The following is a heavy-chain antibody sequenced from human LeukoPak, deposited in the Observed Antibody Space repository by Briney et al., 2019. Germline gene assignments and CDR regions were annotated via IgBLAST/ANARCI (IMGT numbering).Heavy chain of an antibody. D-gene: IGHD3-22*01. CDR1: GFTFSSYW. Sequence: GGSLRLSCTASGFTFSSYWMNWVRQAPGKGLERVANIKQDGSAKYYVDSVKDRFTISRDNAKNSLYLQMNSLRAEDTAVYYCAQEHVDSSGYYYVPNWFDPWGQGTLVIVSS. V-gene: IGHV3-7*03. CDR2: IKQDGSAK. CDR3: AQEHVDSSGYYYVPNWFDP. J-gene: IGHJ5*02.